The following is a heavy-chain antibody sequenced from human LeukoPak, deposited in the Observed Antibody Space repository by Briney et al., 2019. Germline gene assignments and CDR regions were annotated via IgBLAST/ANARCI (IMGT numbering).Heavy chain of an antibody. CDR2: IYPGDSDT. D-gene: IGHD5-12*01. Sequence: GESLKISCKGSGYSFTSYWIGWVRQMPGKGLEWMGIIYPGDSDTRYSPSFQGQVTISADKSISTAHLQWSSLKASDTAMYYCARLRSGYRPQPPIYGMDVWGQGTTVTVSS. J-gene: IGHJ6*02. CDR1: GYSFTSYW. V-gene: IGHV5-51*01. CDR3: ARLRSGYRPQPPIYGMDV.